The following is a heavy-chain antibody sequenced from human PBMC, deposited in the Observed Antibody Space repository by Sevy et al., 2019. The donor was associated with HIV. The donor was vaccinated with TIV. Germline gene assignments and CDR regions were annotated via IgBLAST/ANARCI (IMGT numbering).Heavy chain of an antibody. CDR3: ARPDLSGWYFDF. V-gene: IGHV3-48*01. CDR1: GFTFSSYS. CDR2: ISSSSDSSRTL. D-gene: IGHD6-19*01. J-gene: IGHJ4*01. Sequence: GGSLRLSCVASGFTFSSYSMNWVRQAPGKGLEWVSYISSSSDSSRTLYYADSVKGRFSISSDNAKNSVHLQMTSLRVEETAVYYCARPDLSGWYFDFWGHGTLVTVSS.